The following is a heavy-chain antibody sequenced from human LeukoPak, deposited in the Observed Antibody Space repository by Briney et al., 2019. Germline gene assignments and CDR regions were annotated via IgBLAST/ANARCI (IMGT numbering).Heavy chain of an antibody. D-gene: IGHD3-16*01. Sequence: PSETLSLTCAVYGGSFSGYYWSWIRQPPGKGLEWIGEINHSGSTNYNPSLKSRVTISVDTSKNQFSLKLSSVTAADTAVYYCARRPAYSKFDYWGQGTLVTVSS. CDR3: ARRPAYSKFDY. CDR2: INHSGST. CDR1: GGSFSGYY. V-gene: IGHV4-34*01. J-gene: IGHJ4*02.